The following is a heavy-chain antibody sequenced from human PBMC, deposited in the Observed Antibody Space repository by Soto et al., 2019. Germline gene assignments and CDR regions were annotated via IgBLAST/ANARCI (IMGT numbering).Heavy chain of an antibody. D-gene: IGHD4-17*01. CDR2: ISWNSGSI. V-gene: IGHV3-9*01. J-gene: IGHJ4*02. Sequence: EVQLVESGGGLGQPGRSLRLSCAASGFTFDDYAMHWVRQAPGKGLEWVSGISWNSGSIGYADSVKGRFTISRDNAKNSLYLQMNSLRAEDTALYYCAKAEGYGDYFLADYWGQGTLVTVSS. CDR3: AKAEGYGDYFLADY. CDR1: GFTFDDYA.